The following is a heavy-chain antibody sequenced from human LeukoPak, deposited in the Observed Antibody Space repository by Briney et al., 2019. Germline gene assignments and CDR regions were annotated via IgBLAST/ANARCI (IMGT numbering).Heavy chain of an antibody. D-gene: IGHD6-19*01. CDR3: ARDRSSGWFFYVNYYYGMDV. Sequence: SETLSLTCAVYGGSFSGYYWSWIRQPPGKGLEWIGEINHSGSTNYNPSLKSRVTISVDTSKNQFSLQLNSVTPEDTAVYYCARDRSSGWFFYVNYYYGMDVWGQGTTVTVSS. CDR2: INHSGST. CDR1: GGSFSGYY. V-gene: IGHV4-34*01. J-gene: IGHJ6*02.